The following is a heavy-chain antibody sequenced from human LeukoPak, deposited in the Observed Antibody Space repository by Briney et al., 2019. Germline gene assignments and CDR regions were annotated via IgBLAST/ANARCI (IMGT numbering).Heavy chain of an antibody. V-gene: IGHV4-4*07. Sequence: SETLSLTCAVSGGSISSYYWSWIRQPAGKGLEWIGRIYTSGSTNYNPSLKSRVTISVDTSKNQFSLILSSVTAADTAVYYCARGRVAAAGTRYMDVWGKGTTVTVSS. CDR1: GGSISSYY. CDR3: ARGRVAAAGTRYMDV. CDR2: IYTSGST. J-gene: IGHJ6*03. D-gene: IGHD6-13*01.